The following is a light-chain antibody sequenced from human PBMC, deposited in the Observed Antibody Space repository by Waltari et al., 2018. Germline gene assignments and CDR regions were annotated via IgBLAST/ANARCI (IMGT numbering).Light chain of an antibody. J-gene: IGKJ5*01. V-gene: IGKV1-39*01. Sequence: DTQMTQSPYSLSASVGDRVTIPCRASQTVDKYLNWYQQKPGKAPKLLIYTGSSLQSGVPSRFSGSGFGTYFTLTITSVQPEDFATYYCQQSYSPPPITVGQGTRLEI. CDR1: QTVDKY. CDR3: QQSYSPPPIT. CDR2: TGS.